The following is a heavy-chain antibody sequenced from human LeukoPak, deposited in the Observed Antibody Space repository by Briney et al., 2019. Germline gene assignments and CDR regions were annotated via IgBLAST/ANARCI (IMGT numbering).Heavy chain of an antibody. CDR3: ARDLGGVGSD. J-gene: IGHJ4*02. D-gene: IGHD1-26*01. CDR1: GFTFSTYW. V-gene: IGHV3-74*01. CDR2: TNEDGSIT. Sequence: GGSLRLSCAASGFTFSTYWMHWVRQIPGKPPVWVSRTNEDGSITDYADSVQGRFTISRDNARNTLYLHMNSLRVEDTASYYCARDLGGVGSDWGQGTLVTVSS.